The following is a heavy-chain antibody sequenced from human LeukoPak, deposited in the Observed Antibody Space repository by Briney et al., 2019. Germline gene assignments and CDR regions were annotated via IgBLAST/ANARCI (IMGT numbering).Heavy chain of an antibody. J-gene: IGHJ1*01. CDR3: ARVVDVGVPGFQH. V-gene: IGHV1-2*02. D-gene: IGHD1-26*01. CDR2: INANSGDT. Sequence: ASVKVSCKTSGYTFTGYYLHWVRQAPRQGPEWMGWINANSGDTYYVQKFKGRITMTRDTSIHTAYMELNRLISDDTAVYYCARVVDVGVPGFQHWGRGTLVTVSS. CDR1: GYTFTGYY.